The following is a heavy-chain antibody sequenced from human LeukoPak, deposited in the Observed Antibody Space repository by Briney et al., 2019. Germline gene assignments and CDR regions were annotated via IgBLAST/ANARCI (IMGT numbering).Heavy chain of an antibody. J-gene: IGHJ5*02. CDR1: GFTFSSYW. V-gene: IGHV3-74*01. D-gene: IGHD2/OR15-2a*01. Sequence: PGGSLRLSCAASGFTFSSYWMHWVRKAPGKGPVWVSRVDVHGQGTAYADSVKGRFTISRDNAKNTLSLQMNSLSAEDTAVYYCARSNYDSTTFYYHLDLWGQGTLVTVSS. CDR2: VDVHGQGT. CDR3: ARSNYDSTTFYYHLDL.